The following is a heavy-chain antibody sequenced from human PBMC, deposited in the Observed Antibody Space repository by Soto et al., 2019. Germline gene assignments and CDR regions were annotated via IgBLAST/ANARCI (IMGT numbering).Heavy chain of an antibody. CDR2: INPSGGST. CDR1: GYTFTSYY. J-gene: IGHJ4*02. V-gene: IGHV1-46*01. Sequence: ASVTVSCRGSGYTFTSYYMHWVRQAPGQGLEWMGIINPSGGSTSYAQKFQGRVTMTRDTSTSTVYMELSSLRSEDTAVYYCARDSILGATTLFDYWGQGTLVTVSS. CDR3: ARDSILGATTLFDY. D-gene: IGHD1-26*01.